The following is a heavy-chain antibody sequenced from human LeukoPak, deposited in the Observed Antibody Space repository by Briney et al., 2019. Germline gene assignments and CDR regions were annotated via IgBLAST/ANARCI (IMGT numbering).Heavy chain of an antibody. J-gene: IGHJ6*02. D-gene: IGHD2-2*01. Sequence: GGSLRLSCAASGFTFSSYWMSWVRQAPGKGLEWVANIKQDGSEKYYVDSVKGRFTISRDNAKNSLYLQMNSLRAEDTAVYYCARDDSVVPAAYYYYYYGMDVWGRGTTVTVSS. V-gene: IGHV3-7*01. CDR2: IKQDGSEK. CDR3: ARDDSVVPAAYYYYYYGMDV. CDR1: GFTFSSYW.